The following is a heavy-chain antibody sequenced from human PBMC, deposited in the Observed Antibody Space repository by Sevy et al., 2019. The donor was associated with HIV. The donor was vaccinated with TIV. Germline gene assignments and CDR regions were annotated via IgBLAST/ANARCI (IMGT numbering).Heavy chain of an antibody. CDR1: GFTFSNAW. J-gene: IGHJ4*02. D-gene: IGHD1-1*01. CDR2: IKSKTDGGTT. CDR3: TTDSNERGLSALLDY. Sequence: GGSLRLSCAASGFTFSNAWMSWVRQAPGKGLEWVGRIKSKTDGGTTDDAEPVKGRFTISRDESKNTLYLQMNSLKTADIAIYYCTTDSNERGLSALLDYWGQGTLVTVSS. V-gene: IGHV3-15*01.